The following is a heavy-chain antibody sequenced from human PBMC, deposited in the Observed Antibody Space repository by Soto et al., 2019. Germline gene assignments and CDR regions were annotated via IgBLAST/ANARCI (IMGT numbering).Heavy chain of an antibody. D-gene: IGHD5-12*01. CDR1: GFKSGDHW. V-gene: IGHV3-7*01. J-gene: IGHJ5*01. CDR3: AREPIRGDGYVFDS. Sequence: GRPMSVPCATAGFKSGDHWCGRIRTAQGKGLEWVANIRQDGREAFYVDSVKGRFTISRDNAKISVYLQMNSLRAEDSAVYYCAREPIRGDGYVFDSWGQGSLVTVSS. CDR2: IRQDGREA.